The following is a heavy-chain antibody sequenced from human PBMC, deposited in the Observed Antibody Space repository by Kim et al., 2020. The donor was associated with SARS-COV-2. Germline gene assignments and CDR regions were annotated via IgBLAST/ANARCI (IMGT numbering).Heavy chain of an antibody. D-gene: IGHD7-27*01. CDR3: AKGVRSSWGFFDY. CDR2: T. J-gene: IGHJ4*02. V-gene: IGHV3-23*01. Sequence: THNADSVKGRFTISRDKDTLYLQMNSLRAEDTAVYYCAKGVRSSWGFFDYWGQGTLVTVSS.